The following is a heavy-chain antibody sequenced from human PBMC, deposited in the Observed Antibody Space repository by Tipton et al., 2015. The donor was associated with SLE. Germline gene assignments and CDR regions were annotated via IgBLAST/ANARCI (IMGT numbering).Heavy chain of an antibody. CDR1: GFTVSSNY. J-gene: IGHJ6*03. D-gene: IGHD5-18*01. V-gene: IGHV3-53*04. Sequence: GSLRLSCAASGFTVSSNYMSWVRQAPGKGLEWVSVIYSGGSTYYADSVKGRFTISRHNSKNTLYLQMNSLRAEDTAVYYCARGVAGYFMYCYMDVWGKGTTVTISS. CDR3: ARGVAGYFMYCYMDV. CDR2: IYSGGST.